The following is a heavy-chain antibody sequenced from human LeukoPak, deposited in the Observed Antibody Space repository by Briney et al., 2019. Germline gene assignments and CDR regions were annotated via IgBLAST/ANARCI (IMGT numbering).Heavy chain of an antibody. J-gene: IGHJ6*03. CDR1: GYSISSGYY. D-gene: IGHD1-7*01. CDR2: IYHSGST. V-gene: IGHV4-38-2*02. Sequence: SETLSLTCTVSGYSISSGYYWGWIRQPPGKGLEWIGSIYHSGSTYYNPSLKSRVTISVDTSKNQFSLKLSSVTAADTAVYYCARAKPNYTYYYYMDVWGKGTTVTVSS. CDR3: ARAKPNYTYYYYMDV.